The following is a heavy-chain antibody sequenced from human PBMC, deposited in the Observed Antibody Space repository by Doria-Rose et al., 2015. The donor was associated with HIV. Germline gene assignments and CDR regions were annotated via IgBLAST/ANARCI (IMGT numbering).Heavy chain of an antibody. Sequence: EVQLLESGGGLVQPGRSLRLSCVGSGFSFESYAMHWVRLAPGKGLEWVAGISWDSGAKGIAESVEGRFTISRDNAKKSVYLEMRSLRPEDTAFYYCAKAPIIGPKYYFYMDVWGKGTSVTVSS. CDR1: GFSFESYA. V-gene: IGHV3-9*01. J-gene: IGHJ6*03. D-gene: IGHD3-3*01. CDR2: ISWDSGAK. CDR3: AKAPIIGPKYYFYMDV.